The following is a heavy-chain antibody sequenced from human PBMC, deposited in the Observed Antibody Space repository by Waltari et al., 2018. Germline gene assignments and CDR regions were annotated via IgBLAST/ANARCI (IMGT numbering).Heavy chain of an antibody. CDR3: APDLLDYGDYNAEYFQH. J-gene: IGHJ1*01. V-gene: IGHV1-69-2*01. CDR2: VDPEDGET. D-gene: IGHD4-17*01. CDR1: GYTFTDYY. Sequence: EVQLVQAGAEVKKPGATVKISCKVSGYTFTDYYMHWVQQAPGKGLEWMGLVDPEDGETIYAEKFQGRVTITADTSTDTAYMELGSLRSEDTAVSYCAPDLLDYGDYNAEYFQHWGQGTLVTVSS.